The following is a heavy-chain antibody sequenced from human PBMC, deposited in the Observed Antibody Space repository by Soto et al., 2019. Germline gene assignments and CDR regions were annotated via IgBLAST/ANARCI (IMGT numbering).Heavy chain of an antibody. Sequence: SQTLSLTCAISGDSVSSNSAAWNWIRQSPSRGLEWLGRTYYRSKWYNDYAVSVKSRITINPDTSKNQFSLQLNSVTPEDTAVYYCARVVTVRVTSDYYYGMDVWGQGNTVTVSS. V-gene: IGHV6-1*01. J-gene: IGHJ6*02. D-gene: IGHD5-18*01. CDR3: ARVVTVRVTSDYYYGMDV. CDR2: TYYRSKWYN. CDR1: GDSVSSNSAA.